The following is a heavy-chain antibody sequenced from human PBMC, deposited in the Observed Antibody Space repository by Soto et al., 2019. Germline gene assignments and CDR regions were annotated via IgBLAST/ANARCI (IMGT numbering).Heavy chain of an antibody. J-gene: IGHJ4*02. CDR3: ASWGRETHYDILTGYHHLFDY. CDR1: GGSFSGYY. V-gene: IGHV4-34*01. Sequence: SETLSLTCAVYGGSFSGYYWSWIRQPPGKGLEWIGEINHSGSTNYNPSLKSRVTISVDTSKNQFSLKLTAVSAADTAVYYCASWGRETHYDILTGYHHLFDYWGQGTLVTVSS. D-gene: IGHD3-9*01. CDR2: INHSGST.